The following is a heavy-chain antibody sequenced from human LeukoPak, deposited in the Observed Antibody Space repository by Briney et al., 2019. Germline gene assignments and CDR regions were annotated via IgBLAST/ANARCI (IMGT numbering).Heavy chain of an antibody. CDR2: IYYSGGT. CDR1: GGSISSSGVY. D-gene: IGHD6-19*01. V-gene: IGHV4-39*01. Sequence: SETLSLTCTVSGGSISSSGVYWGWIRQPPGKGLEWIGSIYYSGGTYYSPSLKSRVIIPVDTSKNQFSLKLSSVTAADTAVYYCGRHVSNGWDYYYGLDVWGQGTTVTVSS. CDR3: GRHVSNGWDYYYGLDV. J-gene: IGHJ6*02.